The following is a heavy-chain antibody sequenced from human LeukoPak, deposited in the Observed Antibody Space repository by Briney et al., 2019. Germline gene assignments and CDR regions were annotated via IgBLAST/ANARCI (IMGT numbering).Heavy chain of an antibody. CDR1: GYTFTSYG. J-gene: IGHJ6*02. CDR2: ISAYNGNT. CDR3: ARVGYCSSTSCYRVSYYYYGMDV. V-gene: IGHV1-18*01. D-gene: IGHD2-2*02. Sequence: ASVTVSCKASGYTFTSYGISWVRQAPGQGLEWMGWISAYNGNTNYAQKLQGRVTMTTDTSTSTAYMELRSLRSDDTAVYYCARVGYCSSTSCYRVSYYYYGMDVWGQGTTVTVSS.